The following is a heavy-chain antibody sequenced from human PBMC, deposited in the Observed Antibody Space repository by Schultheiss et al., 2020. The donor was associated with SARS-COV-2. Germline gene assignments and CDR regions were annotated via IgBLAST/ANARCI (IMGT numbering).Heavy chain of an antibody. Sequence: GGSLRLSCAASGFTFGTYNMHWVRQAPGKGLEFVASIRSSGRDIYYADSMQGRFTVSRDNAKNSLYLQMNSLRAEDTAVYYCARAARILDAFDIWGQGTMVTVSS. V-gene: IGHV3-21*01. CDR3: ARAARILDAFDI. CDR1: GFTFGTYN. D-gene: IGHD5-12*01. CDR2: IRSSGRDI. J-gene: IGHJ3*02.